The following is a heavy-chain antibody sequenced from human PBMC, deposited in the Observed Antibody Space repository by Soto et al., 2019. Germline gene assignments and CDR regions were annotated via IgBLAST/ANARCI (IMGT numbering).Heavy chain of an antibody. CDR2: INPSGGST. D-gene: IGHD2-21*01. V-gene: IGHV1-46*01. J-gene: IGHJ6*02. CDR3: ARGPPISDDYYGMDV. Sequence: AASLKVSCKASGDTFTSYYMHWVRQAPGQGLEWMGIINPSGGSTSYAQKFQGRVTMTRDTSTSTVFMELSSLRSEDTAVYYCARGPPISDDYYGMDVWGQGTTVTVSS. CDR1: GDTFTSYY.